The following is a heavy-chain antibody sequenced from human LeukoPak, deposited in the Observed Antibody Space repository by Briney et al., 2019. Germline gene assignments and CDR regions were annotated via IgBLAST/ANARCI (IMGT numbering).Heavy chain of an antibody. CDR3: ARDRGYYDSSGQRGFDY. D-gene: IGHD3-22*01. CDR1: GYTFTSYA. V-gene: IGHV1-69*06. Sequence: GAPVKVSCKASGYTFTSYAISWVRQAPGQGLEWMGGIIPIFGTANYAQKFQGRVTITADKSTSTAYMELSSLRSEDTAVYYCARDRGYYDSSGQRGFDYWGQGTLVTVSS. J-gene: IGHJ4*02. CDR2: IIPIFGTA.